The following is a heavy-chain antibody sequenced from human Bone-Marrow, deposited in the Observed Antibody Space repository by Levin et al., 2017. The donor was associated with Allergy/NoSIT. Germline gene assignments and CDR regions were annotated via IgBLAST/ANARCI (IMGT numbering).Heavy chain of an antibody. CDR3: ARDDCGGDCRGDY. CDR1: GFTLSHFS. CDR2: INRAGSAT. Sequence: PGGSLRLSCAASGFTLSHFSMSWVRQAPGKGLEWVSYINRAGSATDYADSVKGRFTISRDDVNNSLFLQMNSLRDEDTAVYYCARDDCGGDCRGDYWGQGSLVTVSS. V-gene: IGHV3-48*02. D-gene: IGHD2-21*02. J-gene: IGHJ4*02.